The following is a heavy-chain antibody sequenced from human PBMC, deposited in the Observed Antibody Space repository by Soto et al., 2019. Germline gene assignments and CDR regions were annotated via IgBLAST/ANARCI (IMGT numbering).Heavy chain of an antibody. D-gene: IGHD6-19*01. CDR3: ARDPSPYTSGWYGIDF. Sequence: LRLSCTASGFMFSAYAMLWVRQAPGKGLEWVAAMSYDGTNTYYADSVKGRFTISRDNSKNTLFLQMGSLTADDSAVYYCARDPSPYTSGWYGIDFWGLGTLVTVSS. V-gene: IGHV3-30-3*01. J-gene: IGHJ4*01. CDR2: MSYDGTNT. CDR1: GFMFSAYA.